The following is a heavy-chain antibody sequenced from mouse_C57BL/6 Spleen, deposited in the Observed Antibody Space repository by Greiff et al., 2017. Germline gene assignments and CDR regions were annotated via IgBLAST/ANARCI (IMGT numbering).Heavy chain of an antibody. V-gene: IGHV5-4*01. D-gene: IGHD1-1*02. CDR3: ARDEWSRPGDY. CDR1: GFTFSSYA. CDR2: ISDGGSYT. Sequence: EVNVVESGGGLVKPGGSLKLSCAASGFTFSSYAMSWVRQTPEKRLEWVATISDGGSYTYYPDNVKGRFTISRDNAKNNLYLQMSHLKSEDTAMYYCARDEWSRPGDYWGQGTSVTVSS. J-gene: IGHJ4*01.